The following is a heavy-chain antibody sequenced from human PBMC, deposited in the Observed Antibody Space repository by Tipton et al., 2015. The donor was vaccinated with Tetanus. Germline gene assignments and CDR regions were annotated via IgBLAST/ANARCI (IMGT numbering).Heavy chain of an antibody. CDR3: ASGDSPWRYYYDSSGYFPSQPFDY. Sequence: QVQLVQSGAEVKKPGSSVKVSCKASGGTFSSYAISWVRQAPGQGLEWMGGIIPIFGTANYAQKFQGRVTITADESTSTAYVELSSLRSEDTAVYYCASGDSPWRYYYDSSGYFPSQPFDYWGQGTLVTVSS. D-gene: IGHD3-22*01. CDR1: GGTFSSYA. CDR2: IIPIFGTA. J-gene: IGHJ4*02. V-gene: IGHV1-69*12.